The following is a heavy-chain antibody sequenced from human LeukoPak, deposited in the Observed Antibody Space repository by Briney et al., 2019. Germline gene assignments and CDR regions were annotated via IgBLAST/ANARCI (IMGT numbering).Heavy chain of an antibody. CDR3: AKESQWLLPYPVDYFDY. Sequence: GGSLRLSCAASGFTFSSYWMSWVRQAPGKGLEWVANIKQDGSEKYYVDSVKGRFTISRDNAKNSLYLQMNSLRAEDTAVYYCAKESQWLLPYPVDYFDYWGQGTLVTVSS. D-gene: IGHD6-19*01. CDR1: GFTFSSYW. V-gene: IGHV3-7*01. J-gene: IGHJ4*02. CDR2: IKQDGSEK.